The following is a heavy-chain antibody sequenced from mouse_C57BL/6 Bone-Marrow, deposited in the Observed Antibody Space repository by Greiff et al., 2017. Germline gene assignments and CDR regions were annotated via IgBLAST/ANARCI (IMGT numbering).Heavy chain of an antibody. CDR2: IYPGSGST. CDR3: ARGRDDGYSGFFAY. D-gene: IGHD2-3*01. Sequence: QVQLQQPGAELVKPGASVKMSCKASGYTFTSYWITWVKQRPGQGLEWIGDIYPGSGSTNYNEKFQSKATLTVDTSSSTAYMQLSSLTSEDSAVYYCARGRDDGYSGFFAYWGQGTLVTVSA. CDR1: GYTFTSYW. J-gene: IGHJ3*01. V-gene: IGHV1-55*01.